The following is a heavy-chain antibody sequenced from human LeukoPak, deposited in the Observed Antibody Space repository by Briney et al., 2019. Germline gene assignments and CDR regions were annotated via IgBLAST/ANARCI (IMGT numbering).Heavy chain of an antibody. Sequence: GGSLRLSCAASGFTFSDYYMSWIRRAPGKGLEWVSYISSSGSTIYYADSVKGRFTISRDNAKNSLYLQMNSLRAEDTAVYYCARDGSSGWYEDESKWFDPWGQGTLVTVSS. CDR1: GFTFSDYY. J-gene: IGHJ5*02. CDR3: ARDGSSGWYEDESKWFDP. V-gene: IGHV3-11*01. CDR2: ISSSGSTI. D-gene: IGHD6-19*01.